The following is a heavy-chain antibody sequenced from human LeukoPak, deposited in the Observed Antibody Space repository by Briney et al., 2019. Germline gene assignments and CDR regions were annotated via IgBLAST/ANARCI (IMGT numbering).Heavy chain of an antibody. CDR1: GGSFSGYY. Sequence: SETLSLTCAVYGGSFSGYYWSWIRQPPGKGLEWIGEINHSGSTNYNPSLKSRVTISVDESKNQFSLKLSSVTAADTAVYYCARDLVENSRGHDFWGQGILVIVSS. CDR3: ARDLVENSRGHDF. CDR2: INHSGST. J-gene: IGHJ4*02. D-gene: IGHD2-15*01. V-gene: IGHV4-34*01.